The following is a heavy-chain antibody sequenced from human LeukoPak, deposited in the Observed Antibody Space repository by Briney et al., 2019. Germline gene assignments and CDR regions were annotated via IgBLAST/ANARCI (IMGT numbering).Heavy chain of an antibody. CDR2: ISSSSSTI. V-gene: IGHV3-48*01. D-gene: IGHD6-13*01. CDR3: XXXETYSSSWYQSDY. CDR1: GFTFSSYS. Sequence: GGSLRLSCAASGFTFSSYSMNWVRQAPGKGLEWVSYISSSSSTIYYSDSVKGRFTISRDNAKNSLYLQMNSLRAEDTAVYYXXXXETYSSSWYQSDYWGQGTLVTVSS. J-gene: IGHJ4*02.